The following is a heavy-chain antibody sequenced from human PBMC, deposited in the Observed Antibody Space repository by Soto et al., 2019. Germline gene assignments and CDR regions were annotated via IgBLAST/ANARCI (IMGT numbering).Heavy chain of an antibody. CDR3: ARVIGYSSGWTKFDY. D-gene: IGHD6-19*01. CDR1: GGSISSYY. Sequence: SETLSHNCTVFGGSISSYYWSWIRQPPGKGLEWIGYIYYSGSTNYNPSLKSRVTISVDTSKNQFSLKLSSVTAADTAVYYCARVIGYSSGWTKFDYWGQGTLVTVSS. CDR2: IYYSGST. V-gene: IGHV4-59*01. J-gene: IGHJ4*02.